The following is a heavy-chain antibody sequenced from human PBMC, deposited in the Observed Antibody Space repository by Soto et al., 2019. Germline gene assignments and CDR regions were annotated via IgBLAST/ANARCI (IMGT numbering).Heavy chain of an antibody. Sequence: VQLVESGGGVVQPGRSLRLSCAASVFTFSNYAMHWVRQAPGKGLAWVAVISDDGSNTYYADSVKGRFTISRDNPKNTLYLQMNSLRAEDKAVYYCVKVGGYDGYEPLDKWGQGTLVTVSS. V-gene: IGHV3-30*18. CDR2: ISDDGSNT. CDR1: VFTFSNYA. CDR3: VKVGGYDGYEPLDK. D-gene: IGHD5-12*01. J-gene: IGHJ4*02.